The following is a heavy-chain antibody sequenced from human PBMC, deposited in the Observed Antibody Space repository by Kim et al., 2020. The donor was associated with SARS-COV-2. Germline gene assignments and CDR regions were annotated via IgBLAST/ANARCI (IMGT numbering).Heavy chain of an antibody. CDR3: ARGLSSYFDWLLSHYYYGMDV. Sequence: ASVKVSCKASGYTFTSYDINWVRQATGQGLEWMGWMNPNSGNTGYAQKFQGRVTMTRNTSISTAYMELSSLRSEDTAVYYCARGLSSYFDWLLSHYYYGMDVWGQGTTVTVSS. CDR2: MNPNSGNT. CDR1: GYTFTSYD. V-gene: IGHV1-8*01. J-gene: IGHJ6*02. D-gene: IGHD3-9*01.